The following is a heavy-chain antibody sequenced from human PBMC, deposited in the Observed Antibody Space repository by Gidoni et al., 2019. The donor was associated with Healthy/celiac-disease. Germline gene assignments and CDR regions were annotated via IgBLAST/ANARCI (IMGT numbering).Heavy chain of an antibody. CDR3: ARDNGGNSYYFDY. D-gene: IGHD2-21*02. CDR2: IYSGGST. Sequence: EVQLVESGGGLIQPGGSLRLSCAASGFTVSSNYMSWVRQAPGKGLEWVSVIYSGGSTYYADSVKGRFTISRDNSKNTLYLQMNSLRAEDTAVYYCARDNGGNSYYFDYWGQGTLVTVSS. CDR1: GFTVSSNY. V-gene: IGHV3-53*01. J-gene: IGHJ4*02.